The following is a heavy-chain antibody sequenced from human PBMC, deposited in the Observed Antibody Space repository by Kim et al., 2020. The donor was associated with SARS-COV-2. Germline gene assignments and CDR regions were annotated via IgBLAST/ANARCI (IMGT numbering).Heavy chain of an antibody. CDR3: TTEITMIAHRVAFDI. CDR1: GFTFSNAW. V-gene: IGHV3-15*01. CDR2: IKSKTDGGTT. D-gene: IGHD3-22*01. J-gene: IGHJ3*02. Sequence: GGSLRLSCAASGFTFSNAWMSWVRQAPGKGLEWVGRIKSKTDGGTTDYAAPVKGRFTISRDDSKNTLYLQMNSLKTEDTAVYYCTTEITMIAHRVAFDIWGQGTMVTVSS.